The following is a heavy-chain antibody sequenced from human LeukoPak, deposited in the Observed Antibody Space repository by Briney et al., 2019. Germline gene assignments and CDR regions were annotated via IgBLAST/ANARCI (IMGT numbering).Heavy chain of an antibody. CDR3: AKDLGSGYYYNSDY. CDR1: GFTFSSFS. D-gene: IGHD3-22*01. J-gene: IGHJ4*02. CDR2: FSTSSGTI. Sequence: SGGSLRLSCAASGFTFSSFSMNWVRQAPGKGLEWVSYFSTSSGTISYADSVKGRFSISRDNSNNTLSLQMNSLRADDTAVYYCAKDLGSGYYYNSDYWGQGTLVSVSS. V-gene: IGHV3-48*01.